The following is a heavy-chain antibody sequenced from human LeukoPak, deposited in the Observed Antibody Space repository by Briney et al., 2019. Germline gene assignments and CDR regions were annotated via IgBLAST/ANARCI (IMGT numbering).Heavy chain of an antibody. D-gene: IGHD4-17*01. CDR3: ARHYYGDVYYFDF. J-gene: IGHJ4*02. CDR2: FYYSGTS. Sequence: PSETLSLTCTVTDGSISDWYWSWIRQSPGKGLEWIAYFYYSGTSRYNSSLKSRVTVSGDTSKNQFSLKLTSVTAADTAVYYCARHYYGDVYYFDFWGQGTLVTVSS. CDR1: DGSISDWY. V-gene: IGHV4-59*08.